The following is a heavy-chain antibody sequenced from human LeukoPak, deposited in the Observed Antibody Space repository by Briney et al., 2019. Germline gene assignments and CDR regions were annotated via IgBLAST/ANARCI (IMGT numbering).Heavy chain of an antibody. Sequence: GGSLRLSRAASGFTFSNYAMTWVRQAPGKGLEWVSAVSRGGDGAYYADSVKGRFTVSRDNSKSTLYLQMGSLRAEDTALYYCAKDVIAVGDGYYFDYWGQGTLGTVSS. V-gene: IGHV3-23*01. D-gene: IGHD6-19*01. J-gene: IGHJ4*02. CDR2: VSRGGDGA. CDR3: AKDVIAVGDGYYFDY. CDR1: GFTFSNYA.